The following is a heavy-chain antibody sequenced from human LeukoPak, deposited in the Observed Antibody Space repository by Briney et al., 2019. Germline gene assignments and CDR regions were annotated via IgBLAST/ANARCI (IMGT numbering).Heavy chain of an antibody. CDR3: ASALYSYGSGGADY. D-gene: IGHD5-18*01. CDR1: GFTFSSYI. Sequence: QPGGSLRLSCAASGFTFSSYIMNWVRQAAGKGLEWVSYISSSSSTIYYADSVKGRFTISRDNAKNSLYLQMNSLRAEDTAVYYCASALYSYGSGGADYWGQGTLVTVSS. J-gene: IGHJ4*02. V-gene: IGHV3-48*01. CDR2: ISSSSSTI.